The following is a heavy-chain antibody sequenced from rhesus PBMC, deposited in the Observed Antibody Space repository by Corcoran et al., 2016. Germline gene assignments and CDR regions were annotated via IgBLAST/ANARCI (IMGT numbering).Heavy chain of an antibody. J-gene: IGHJ4*01. Sequence: QVQLVQSGAEVKKPGSSVKVYSKASGYTFTDDDMHWVRQAPRQGLEWMGWINPYNGNSKYAQKFQSRVTMTRDASTSTAYMELSSLRSEDTAVYYCARDYYSGSSFDYWGRGVLVTVST. V-gene: IGHV1S2*01. CDR3: ARDYYSGSSFDY. D-gene: IGHD3-16*01. CDR1: GYTFTDDD. CDR2: INPYNGNS.